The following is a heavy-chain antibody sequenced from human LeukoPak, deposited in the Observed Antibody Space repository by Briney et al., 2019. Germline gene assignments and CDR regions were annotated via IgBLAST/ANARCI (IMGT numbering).Heavy chain of an antibody. V-gene: IGHV1-8*01. CDR1: GYTFTSYD. D-gene: IGHD2-2*01. CDR2: MNPNSGNT. Sequence: ASVKVSCKASGYTFTSYDINWVRQATGQGLEWMGWMNPNSGNTDYAQKFQGRVTMTRNTSISTAYMELSSLRSEDTAVYYCARAKRTRYCSSTSCYYYYGMDVWGQGTTVTVSS. J-gene: IGHJ6*02. CDR3: ARAKRTRYCSSTSCYYYYGMDV.